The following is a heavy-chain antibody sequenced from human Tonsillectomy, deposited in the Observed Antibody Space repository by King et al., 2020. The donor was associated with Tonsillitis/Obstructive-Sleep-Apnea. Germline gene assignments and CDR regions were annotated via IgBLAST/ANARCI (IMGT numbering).Heavy chain of an antibody. Sequence: VQLVESGGGLVKPGGSLRLSCAASGFSFSTYSMNWVRQTPGKGLEWVSSISSRSNYIEYADSVKGRFTSSRDNAKRSLYLQMNSLRADDTAVYYCARDPQGGSFVDYWGRGTLVTVSS. CDR2: ISSRSNYI. CDR3: ARDPQGGSFVDY. J-gene: IGHJ4*02. CDR1: GFSFSTYS. V-gene: IGHV3-21*01. D-gene: IGHD2/OR15-2a*01.